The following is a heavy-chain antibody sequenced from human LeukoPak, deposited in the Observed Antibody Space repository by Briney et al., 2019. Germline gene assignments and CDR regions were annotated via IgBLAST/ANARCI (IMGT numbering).Heavy chain of an antibody. V-gene: IGHV5-51*01. CDR2: IYPGDSDT. CDR3: ARPARGWSGIFDV. CDR1: GYSFTSYW. J-gene: IGHJ3*01. Sequence: GESLKISCKGSGYSFTSYWIGWVRQMPGKGLEWMGIIYPGDSDTRYSPSFQGQVTISADKSFTSVYLQWSSLQSSDTAMYYCARPARGWSGIFDVWGQGTMVTVS. D-gene: IGHD6-19*01.